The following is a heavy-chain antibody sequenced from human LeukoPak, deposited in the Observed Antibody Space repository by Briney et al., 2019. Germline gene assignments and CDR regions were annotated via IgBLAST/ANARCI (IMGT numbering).Heavy chain of an antibody. CDR3: ARLGYCSSTSCDY. D-gene: IGHD2-2*01. CDR2: IIPILGIA. Sequence: GRIIPILGIANYAQKFQGRVTITADKSTSTAYMELSSLRSEDTAVYYCARLGYCSSTSCDYWGQGTLVTVSS. V-gene: IGHV1-69*02. J-gene: IGHJ4*02.